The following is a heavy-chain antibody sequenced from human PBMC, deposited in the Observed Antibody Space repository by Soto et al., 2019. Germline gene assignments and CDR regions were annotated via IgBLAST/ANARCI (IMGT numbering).Heavy chain of an antibody. CDR3: AKDDSSGYYFDY. J-gene: IGHJ4*02. Sequence: LRLSFAASGXTFSSYGMHWVRQAPGKGLEWVAVISYDGSNKYYADSVKGRFTISRDNSKNTLYLQMNSLRAEDTAVYYCAKDDSSGYYFDYWGQGTLVTVSS. CDR2: ISYDGSNK. V-gene: IGHV3-30*18. D-gene: IGHD3-22*01. CDR1: GXTFSSYG.